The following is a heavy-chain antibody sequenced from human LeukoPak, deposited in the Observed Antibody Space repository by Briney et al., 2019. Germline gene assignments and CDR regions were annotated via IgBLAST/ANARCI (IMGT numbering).Heavy chain of an antibody. CDR3: ARIITFGGVIVIPGAFDI. D-gene: IGHD3-16*02. J-gene: IGHJ3*02. CDR2: ISAYNGNT. Sequence: VASVKLSCKASGYTFNSYGISWVRQAPGQGLEWMGWISAYNGNTNYAQKLQGRVTMTTDTSTSTAYMELRSLRSDDTAVYYCARIITFGGVIVIPGAFDIWGQGTMVTVSS. V-gene: IGHV1-18*01. CDR1: GYTFNSYG.